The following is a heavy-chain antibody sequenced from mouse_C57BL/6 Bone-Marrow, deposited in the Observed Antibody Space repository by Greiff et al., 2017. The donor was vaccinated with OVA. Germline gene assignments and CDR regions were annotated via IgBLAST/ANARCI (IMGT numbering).Heavy chain of an antibody. V-gene: IGHV14-4*01. Sequence: EVKLVESGAELVRPGASVKLSCTASGFNIKDDYMHWVKQRPEQGLEWIGWIDPENGDTEYASKFQGKATITADTSSNTAYLQLSSLTSEDTAVYYYTTLNWVGGDYWGQGTTLTVSS. CDR1: GFNIKDDY. D-gene: IGHD4-1*01. J-gene: IGHJ2*01. CDR2: IDPENGDT. CDR3: TTLNWVGGDY.